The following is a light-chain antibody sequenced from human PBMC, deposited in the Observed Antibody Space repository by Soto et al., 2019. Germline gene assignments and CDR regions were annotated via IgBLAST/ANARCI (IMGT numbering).Light chain of an antibody. CDR3: QQYNDWPLT. CDR2: DAS. CDR1: QSVSSQ. J-gene: IGKJ1*01. V-gene: IGKV3-11*01. Sequence: EIVLTQSPATLSLSPGERGTLSCRASQSVSSQLAWYQQRPGQAPRLLIYDASNRATGIPARFSGSGSGTDFTLTISSLEPEDFALYYCQQYNDWPLTFGQGTKVDI.